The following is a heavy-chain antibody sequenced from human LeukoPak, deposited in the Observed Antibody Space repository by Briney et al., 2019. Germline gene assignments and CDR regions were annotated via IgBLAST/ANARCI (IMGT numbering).Heavy chain of an antibody. CDR2: INHRGRN. J-gene: IGHJ2*01. CDR3: ARPHLGADNYWCFDL. CDR1: GGSFSDYY. Sequence: PSETLSLTCAVYGGSFSDYYWTWLRQPPGRGLEWIGEINHRGRNNYSPSLTSRLTISVDTSKNQFSLKLSSVTAADTAVYYCARPHLGADNYWCFDLWGRGTLVTVSS. V-gene: IGHV4-34*01. D-gene: IGHD1-26*01.